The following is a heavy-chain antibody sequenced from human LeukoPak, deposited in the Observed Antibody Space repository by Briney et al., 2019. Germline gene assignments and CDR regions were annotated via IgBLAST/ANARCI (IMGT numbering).Heavy chain of an antibody. CDR3: ARGSSTKMATIRFDY. V-gene: IGHV4-34*01. CDR1: GGSFSGYY. CDR2: INHSGST. Sequence: SETLSLTCAVYGGSFSGYYWSWIRQPPGKWLEWIGEINHSGSTNYNPSLKSRVTISVDTSKNQFSLKLSSVTAADTAVYYCARGSSTKMATIRFDYWGQGTLVTVSS. J-gene: IGHJ4*02. D-gene: IGHD5-24*01.